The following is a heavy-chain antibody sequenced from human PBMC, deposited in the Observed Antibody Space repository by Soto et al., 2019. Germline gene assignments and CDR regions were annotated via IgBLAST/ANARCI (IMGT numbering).Heavy chain of an antibody. Sequence: QVQLVESGGGVVQPGRSLRLSCAASGFTFSSYGMHWVRQAPGKGLEWVAVISYDGSNKYYADSVKGRFTISRDNSKNTLYLQMNSLRAEDTAVYYCAKDSNTPPTDIVVVVAATQDFGYYYYGMDVWGQGTTVTVSS. CDR2: ISYDGSNK. J-gene: IGHJ6*02. V-gene: IGHV3-30*18. CDR3: AKDSNTPPTDIVVVVAATQDFGYYYYGMDV. D-gene: IGHD2-15*01. CDR1: GFTFSSYG.